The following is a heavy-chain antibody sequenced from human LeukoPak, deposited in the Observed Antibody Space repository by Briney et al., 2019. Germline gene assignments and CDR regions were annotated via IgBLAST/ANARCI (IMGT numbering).Heavy chain of an antibody. CDR1: GFTFSSYW. Sequence: PGGSLRLSCAASGFTFSSYWMSWVRQAPGKGLEWVATIRQDGSQKYYVDSVKGRFTISRANAKNSLYLQMNSLRAEDTAVYYCARESGSVTSEVDFDYWGQGTLVTVSS. CDR2: IRQDGSQK. V-gene: IGHV3-7*01. CDR3: ARESGSVTSEVDFDY. D-gene: IGHD4-17*01. J-gene: IGHJ4*02.